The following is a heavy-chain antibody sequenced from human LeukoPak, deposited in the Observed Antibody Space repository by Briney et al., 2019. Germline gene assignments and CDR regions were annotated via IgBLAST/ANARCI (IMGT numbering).Heavy chain of an antibody. Sequence: PGGSLRLSCAASGFTFSTYTMNWVRQAPGKGLEWVSSIGSTSSDRYYADSVKGRYTISRDNAENSQYLQMNSVRADDTAMYYCVIGDYREYWGEGTRVTVSS. V-gene: IGHV3-21*01. D-gene: IGHD4-17*01. CDR1: GFTFSTYT. CDR2: IGSTSSDR. CDR3: VIGDYREY. J-gene: IGHJ4*02.